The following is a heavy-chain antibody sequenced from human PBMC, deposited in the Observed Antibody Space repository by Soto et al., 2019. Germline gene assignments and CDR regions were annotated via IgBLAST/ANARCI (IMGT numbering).Heavy chain of an antibody. CDR1: GFTFSNYG. CDR2: MSYDGSDE. Sequence: GGSLRLSCAASGFTFSNYGMHWVRQAPGKGLEWVAMMSYDGSDEYYADSVKGRFTISRDNSKNTLYLQMNSLRIEDTAVYYCAGGVYYYDYSGQGTQVTVSS. CDR3: AGGVYYYDY. V-gene: IGHV3-30*03. D-gene: IGHD3-22*01. J-gene: IGHJ4*02.